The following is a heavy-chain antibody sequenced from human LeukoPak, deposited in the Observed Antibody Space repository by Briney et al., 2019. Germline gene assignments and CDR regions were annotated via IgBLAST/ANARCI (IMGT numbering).Heavy chain of an antibody. CDR1: GFTFSSYG. J-gene: IGHJ3*02. D-gene: IGHD2-15*01. CDR2: IWYDGSNK. Sequence: GGSLRLSCAASGFTFSSYGMHWVRQAPGKGLEWVAVIWYDGSNKYYADSVKGRFTISGDNSKNTLYLQMNSLRAEDTAVYYCAKVLEAATNDAFDIWGQGTMVTVSS. CDR3: AKVLEAATNDAFDI. V-gene: IGHV3-33*06.